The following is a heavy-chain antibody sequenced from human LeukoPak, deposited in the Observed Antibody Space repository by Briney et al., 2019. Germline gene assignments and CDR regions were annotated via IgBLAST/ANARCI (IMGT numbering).Heavy chain of an antibody. CDR3: TRSTLMWFGELSDDP. Sequence: GGSLRLSCAASGSTVSGNYMSWVRQAPGKGLEWVSVFYSGGSTYYADSVKGRFTISRDNAKNTLFLEMNSLRAEDTAVYYCTRSTLMWFGELSDDPWGQGTLVTVSS. CDR2: FYSGGST. J-gene: IGHJ5*02. V-gene: IGHV3-53*01. CDR1: GSTVSGNY. D-gene: IGHD3-10*01.